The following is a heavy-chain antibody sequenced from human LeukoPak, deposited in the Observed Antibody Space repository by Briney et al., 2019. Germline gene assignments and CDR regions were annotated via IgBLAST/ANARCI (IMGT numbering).Heavy chain of an antibody. CDR1: GFTFSSYA. CDR3: AIKGGYYDFWSGYLDY. V-gene: IGHV3-23*01. Sequence: PGGSLRLSCAASGFTFSSYAMSWVRRAPGKGLEWVSAISGSGGSTYYADSVKGRFTISRDNSKNTLYLQMNSLRAEDTAVYYCAIKGGYYDFWSGYLDYWGQGTLVTVSS. D-gene: IGHD3-3*01. J-gene: IGHJ4*02. CDR2: ISGSGGST.